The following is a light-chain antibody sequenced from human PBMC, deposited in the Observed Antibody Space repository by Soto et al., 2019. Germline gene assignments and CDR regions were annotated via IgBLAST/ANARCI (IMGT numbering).Light chain of an antibody. CDR3: QQYNSYSRT. V-gene: IGKV1-8*01. CDR1: QDISSY. Sequence: AIRMTQSPSSLSASTGDRVTITCRASQDISSYLAWYQQKPGKAPKLLIYAASTLQSGVPSRFSGSGSGTDFTLTISSLQPDDFATYYCQQYNSYSRTFGQGTKVDIK. J-gene: IGKJ1*01. CDR2: AAS.